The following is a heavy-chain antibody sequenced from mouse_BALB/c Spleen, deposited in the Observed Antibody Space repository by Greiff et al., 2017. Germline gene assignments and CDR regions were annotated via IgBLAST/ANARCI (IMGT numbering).Heavy chain of an antibody. CDR1: GYSITSGYY. CDR3: ARGLDY. J-gene: IGHJ4*01. CDR2: ISYDGSN. Sequence: EVKLMESGPGLVKPSQSLSLTCSVTGYSITSGYYWNWIRQFPGNKLEWMGYISYDGSNNYNPSLKNRISITRDTSKNQFFLKLNSVTTEDTATYYCARGLDYWGQGTSVTVSS. V-gene: IGHV3-6*02.